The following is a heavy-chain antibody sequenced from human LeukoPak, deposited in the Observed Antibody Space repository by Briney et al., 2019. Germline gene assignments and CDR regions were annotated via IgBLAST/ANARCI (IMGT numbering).Heavy chain of an antibody. CDR3: AKDPTLLALGYYFDY. CDR1: GFTFSSYA. D-gene: IGHD2-15*01. V-gene: IGHV3-33*06. CDR2: IWYEGSNK. J-gene: IGHJ4*02. Sequence: GGSLRLSCAASGFTFSSYAMQWVRQAPGKGLEGVALIWYEGSNKYYADSVKGRFTISRDDSKNPLYLQMNSLRAEDTAVYYCAKDPTLLALGYYFDYWGQGTLVTVSS.